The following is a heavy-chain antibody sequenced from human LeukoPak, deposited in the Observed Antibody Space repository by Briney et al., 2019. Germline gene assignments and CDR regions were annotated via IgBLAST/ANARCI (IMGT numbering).Heavy chain of an antibody. CDR2: IYPGDSDG. Sequence: GESLKISCKGSGYSFTNYWIGWVRQMPGKGLEWMGIIYPGDSDGRYSPSFQGQVTISADKSITTAYLQWSSLEASDTAMYYCARLDRMNTAMVTPFFDYWGQGTLVTVSS. CDR3: ARLDRMNTAMVTPFFDY. CDR1: GYSFTNYW. J-gene: IGHJ4*02. V-gene: IGHV5-51*01. D-gene: IGHD5-18*01.